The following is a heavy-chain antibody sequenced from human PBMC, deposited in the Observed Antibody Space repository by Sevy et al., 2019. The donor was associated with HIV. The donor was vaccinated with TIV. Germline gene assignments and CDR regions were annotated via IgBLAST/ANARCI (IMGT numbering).Heavy chain of an antibody. J-gene: IGHJ4*02. V-gene: IGHV3-21*01. CDR2: ISSSISYI. D-gene: IGHD5-12*01. CDR1: GFTFSSYS. CDR3: ARLGGYDFDY. Sequence: GESLKISCAASGFTFSSYSMNWVRQAPGKGLEWVASISSSISYIYYADSVKGRFTISRDNAKNSLYLQMNSLRAEDTAVYYCARLGGYDFDYWGQGTLVTVSS.